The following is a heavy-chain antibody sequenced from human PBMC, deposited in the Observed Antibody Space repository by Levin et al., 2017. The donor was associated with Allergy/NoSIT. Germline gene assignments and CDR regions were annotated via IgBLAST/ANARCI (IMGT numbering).Heavy chain of an antibody. Sequence: LSLPCAASGFTFSTYSMNWVRQAPGQGLEWVSSISTSSSYIYYADSVKGRFTISRDNAKNSLYLQMNSLRAEDTAVYYCARGVYGSGTYFTDYWGQGTLVTVSS. CDR1: GFTFSTYS. D-gene: IGHD3-10*01. J-gene: IGHJ4*02. CDR2: ISTSSSYI. CDR3: ARGVYGSGTYFTDY. V-gene: IGHV3-21*01.